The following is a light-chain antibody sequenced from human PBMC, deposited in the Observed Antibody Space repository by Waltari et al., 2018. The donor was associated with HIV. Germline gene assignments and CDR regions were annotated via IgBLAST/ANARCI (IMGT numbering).Light chain of an antibody. Sequence: HSALTQPASVSGSPGQTVTISCSGTSSDVGGFNYVSWYQQHPGKAPQRMIYDVNNRPSRISSRFSGSRSGNTAYLTISGLQAEDDADYYCSSFSSGNSLEVFGTGTKVTFL. CDR3: SSFSSGNSLEV. CDR1: SSDVGGFNY. J-gene: IGLJ1*01. V-gene: IGLV2-14*03. CDR2: DVN.